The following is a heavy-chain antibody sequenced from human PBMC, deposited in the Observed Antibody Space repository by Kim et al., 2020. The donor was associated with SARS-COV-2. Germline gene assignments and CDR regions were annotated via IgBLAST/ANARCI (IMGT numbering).Heavy chain of an antibody. CDR1: GGTFSSYA. Sequence: SVKVSCKASGGTFSSYAISWVRQAPGQGLEWMGGIIPIFGTANYAQKFQGRVTITADESTSTAYMELNSLRSEDTAVYYCARDVCSSTSCYLWGRNWFDPWGQGTLVTVSS. V-gene: IGHV1-69*13. CDR2: IIPIFGTA. D-gene: IGHD2-2*01. CDR3: ARDVCSSTSCYLWGRNWFDP. J-gene: IGHJ5*02.